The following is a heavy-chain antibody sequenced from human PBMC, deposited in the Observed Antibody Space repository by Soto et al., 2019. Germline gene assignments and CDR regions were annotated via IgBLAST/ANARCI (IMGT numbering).Heavy chain of an antibody. Sequence: SETLSLTCSVSGGSISSGNFYFMCIRQPPGKGLELIAYIHSGGSTDYNPSLKSRVFISRDTSKNQFSLTVRSVTAADTAMYYCARVGDFAGAYWGQGHLVTVSS. V-gene: IGHV4-61*01. J-gene: IGHJ4*02. CDR2: IHSGGST. D-gene: IGHD6-13*01. CDR1: GGSISSGNFY. CDR3: ARVGDFAGAY.